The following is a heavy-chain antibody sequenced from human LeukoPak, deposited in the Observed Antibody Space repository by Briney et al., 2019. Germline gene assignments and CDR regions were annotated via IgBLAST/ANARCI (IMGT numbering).Heavy chain of an antibody. D-gene: IGHD3-22*01. CDR3: ARAMYYYDSSGYYYNWFDP. CDR1: GYTFTSYG. V-gene: IGHV1-18*01. CDR2: ISAYNGNT. Sequence: VSVKVSCKASGYTFTSYGISWVRQAPGQGLEWMGWISAYNGNTNYAQKLQGRVTMTTDTSTSTAYMELRSLRSDDTAVYYCARAMYYYDSSGYYYNWFDPWGQGTLVTVSS. J-gene: IGHJ5*02.